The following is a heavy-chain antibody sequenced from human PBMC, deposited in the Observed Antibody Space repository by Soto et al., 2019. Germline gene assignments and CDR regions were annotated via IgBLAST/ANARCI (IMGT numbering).Heavy chain of an antibody. J-gene: IGHJ1*01. CDR2: ISPYNGDT. CDR1: GYTFTRYG. V-gene: IGHV1-18*01. CDR3: VRGADLSAGGCYLDEYLEH. D-gene: IGHD3-3*01. Sequence: QVHLVQSGAEMKNPGASVRVSCKPSGYTFTRYGISWVRQAPGQGLEWMGWISPYNGDTRSAQKLQGRLTMTTDTSASTAYLELRSLRADAAALYYCVRGADLSAGGCYLDEYLEHCGQGPLVTVSS.